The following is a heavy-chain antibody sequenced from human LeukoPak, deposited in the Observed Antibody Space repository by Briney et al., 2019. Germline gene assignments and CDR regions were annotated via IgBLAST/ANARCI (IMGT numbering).Heavy chain of an antibody. Sequence: GGSLRLSCAASGFIFSSYSMNWVRQAPGKGLEWVSSISSSSSYIYYADSVKGRFTISRDNAKNSLYLQMNSLRAEDTAVYYCARDRRYSYGYSDYWGQGTLVTVSS. CDR2: ISSSSSYI. CDR3: ARDRRYSYGYSDY. J-gene: IGHJ4*02. CDR1: GFIFSSYS. D-gene: IGHD5-18*01. V-gene: IGHV3-21*01.